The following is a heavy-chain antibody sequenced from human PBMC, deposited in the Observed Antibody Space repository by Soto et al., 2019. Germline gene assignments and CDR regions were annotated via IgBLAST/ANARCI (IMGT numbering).Heavy chain of an antibody. V-gene: IGHV5-51*01. D-gene: IGHD1-20*01. CDR3: AIYYNCNHRVLAYF. CDR1: VYTFSSHY. Sequence: RESIQISCQGSVYTFSSHYIAWVRQMPGKGLEWMGIIYPGDSDTKYSPSFQGQVTISADKSISTAYLQWSSLKASDTAMYYCAIYYNCNHRVLAYFCGQG. J-gene: IGHJ1*01. CDR2: IYPGDSDT.